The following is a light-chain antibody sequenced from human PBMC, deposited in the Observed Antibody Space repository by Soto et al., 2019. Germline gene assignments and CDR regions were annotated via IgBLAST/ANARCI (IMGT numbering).Light chain of an antibody. V-gene: IGKV3-20*01. CDR3: EHYGSSPPLT. J-gene: IGKJ4*01. CDR1: QSVSSTF. CDR2: GAS. Sequence: EFVLTQSPGTLSLSPGERATLSCRASQSVSSTFLAWYQQKPGQPPRLLIYGASTRGTGIPDRFSGSGSGTDFTLTISRLEPEDFAVYYCEHYGSSPPLTCGGGTKVEIK.